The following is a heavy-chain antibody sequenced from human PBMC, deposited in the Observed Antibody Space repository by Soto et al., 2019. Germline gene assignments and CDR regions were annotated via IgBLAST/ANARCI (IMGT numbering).Heavy chain of an antibody. CDR2: HYSGGST. D-gene: IGHD1-26*01. CDR3: ARPRHPSGKVGANSNLAP. CDR1: VFCVSINY. J-gene: IGHJ4*02. Sequence: WLCXRLSGSIAVFCVSINYLILFRHAPGKGLEWVSVHYSGGSTYYADSVQGRFTISRDKSNNTLYLQMRRVRAEDTAVYLCARPRHPSGKVGANSNLAPWGTGTQVT. V-gene: IGHV3-53*01.